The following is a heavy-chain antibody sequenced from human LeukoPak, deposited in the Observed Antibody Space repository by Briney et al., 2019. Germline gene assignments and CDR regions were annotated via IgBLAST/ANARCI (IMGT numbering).Heavy chain of an antibody. CDR3: ARITYYYDSSGYRYPGPDAFDI. Sequence: SETLSLTCAVSGGSISSSNWWSWVRQPPGKGLEWIGEIYHSGSTNYNPSLKSRVTISVDKSKNQFSLKLSSVTAADTAVYYCARITYYYDSSGYRYPGPDAFDIWGQGTMVTVSS. CDR1: GGSISSSNW. V-gene: IGHV4-4*02. J-gene: IGHJ3*02. D-gene: IGHD3-22*01. CDR2: IYHSGST.